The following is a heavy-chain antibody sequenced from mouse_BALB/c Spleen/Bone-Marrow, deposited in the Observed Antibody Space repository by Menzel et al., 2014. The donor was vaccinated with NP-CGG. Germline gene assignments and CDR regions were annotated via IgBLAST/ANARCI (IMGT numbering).Heavy chain of an antibody. CDR1: GYSFTNYY. V-gene: IGHV1S81*02. CDR2: INPSNGGT. D-gene: IGHD1-1*01. CDR3: TRSNYGYWYFDV. J-gene: IGHJ1*01. Sequence: VHLVESGAELVKPGAPVKLSCKASGYSFTNYYMYWVKRRPGQGLEWIGEINPSNGGTNFNEKFKNKATLTVDKSSSTAYMQLSSLTSEDSAVYYCTRSNYGYWYFDVWGAGTTVTVSS.